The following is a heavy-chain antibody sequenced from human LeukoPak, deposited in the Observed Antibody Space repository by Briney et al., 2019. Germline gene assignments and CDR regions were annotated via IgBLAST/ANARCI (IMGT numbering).Heavy chain of an antibody. J-gene: IGHJ5*02. CDR3: ARPDPIVVVPAAIGT. V-gene: IGHV3-30-3*01. CDR2: ISYDGSNK. CDR1: GFTFSNAW. D-gene: IGHD2-2*02. Sequence: GGSLRLSCAASGFTFSNAWMTWVRQAPGKGLEWVAVISYDGSNKYYADSVKDRFTISRDNSKNTLYLQMNSLRAEDTAVYYCARPDPIVVVPAAIGTWGQGTLVTVSS.